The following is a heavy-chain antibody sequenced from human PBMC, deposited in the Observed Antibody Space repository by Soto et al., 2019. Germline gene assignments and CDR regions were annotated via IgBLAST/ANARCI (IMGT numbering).Heavy chain of an antibody. J-gene: IGHJ4*02. D-gene: IGHD1-26*01. V-gene: IGHV1-46*01. Sequence: ASVKVSGKASGYTFTSYYMHWVRQAPGQGLEWMGIINPSGGSTSYAQKFQGRVTMTRDTSTSTVYMELSSLRSEDTAVYYCASDSGSYCFDYWGQGTLVTVSS. CDR3: ASDSGSYCFDY. CDR2: INPSGGST. CDR1: GYTFTSYY.